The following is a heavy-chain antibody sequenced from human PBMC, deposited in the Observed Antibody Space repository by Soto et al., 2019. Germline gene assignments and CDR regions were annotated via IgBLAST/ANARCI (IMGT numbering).Heavy chain of an antibody. CDR1: GYTFTGYY. Sequence: QVQLVQSGAEVKKPGASVKVSCKASGYTFTGYYMHWVRQAPGQGLDWMGWINPNSGGTNYAQKFQGWVNMTRDTSISTAYMELSRLRSDDTAVYYCASGYPTTVSTRTFDYWGQGTLVTVSS. CDR3: ASGYPTTVSTRTFDY. D-gene: IGHD4-4*01. J-gene: IGHJ4*02. V-gene: IGHV1-2*04. CDR2: INPNSGGT.